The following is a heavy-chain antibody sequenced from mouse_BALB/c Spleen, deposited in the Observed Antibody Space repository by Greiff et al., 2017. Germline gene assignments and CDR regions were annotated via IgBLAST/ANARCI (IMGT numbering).Heavy chain of an antibody. CDR2: INPSNGRT. CDR3: ARSMITRAMDY. Sequence: VQLQQPGAELVKPGASVKLSCKASGYTFTSYWMHWVKQRPGQGLEWIGEINPSNGRTNYNEKFKSKATLTVDKSSSTAYMQLSSLTSEDSAVYYCARSMITRAMDYWGQGTSVTVSS. CDR1: GYTFTSYW. J-gene: IGHJ4*01. D-gene: IGHD2-4*01. V-gene: IGHV1S81*02.